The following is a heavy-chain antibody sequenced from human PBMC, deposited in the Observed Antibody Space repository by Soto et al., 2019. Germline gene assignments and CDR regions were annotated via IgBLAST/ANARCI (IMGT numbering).Heavy chain of an antibody. Sequence: QVHLVQSGVEVKKPGASVKVSCKASGYSFTTFGLSWVRQAPGQGLEWMGWISTHNGNTEYAQKFLGRVTLTTETSTTAAYMELRGLKSDDTGVYYCVRDGGYQGSGFAYWGQGTLVTVSS. V-gene: IGHV1-18*04. CDR2: ISTHNGNT. CDR3: VRDGGYQGSGFAY. D-gene: IGHD3-10*01. J-gene: IGHJ4*02. CDR1: GYSFTTFG.